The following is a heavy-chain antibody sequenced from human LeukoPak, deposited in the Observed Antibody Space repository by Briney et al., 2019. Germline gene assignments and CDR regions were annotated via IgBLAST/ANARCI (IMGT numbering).Heavy chain of an antibody. D-gene: IGHD5-12*01. J-gene: IGHJ4*02. CDR3: ARDNRGFNGYPRLDY. Sequence: PGGSLRLSCAASGFIFSSYTMNWVRQAPGKGLEWVSYISTSSTNIYYADSVKGRFTISRDNAKNSLYLQMNSLRAEDTAVYYCARDNRGFNGYPRLDYWGQGTLVTVSS. V-gene: IGHV3-48*04. CDR2: ISTSSTNI. CDR1: GFIFSSYT.